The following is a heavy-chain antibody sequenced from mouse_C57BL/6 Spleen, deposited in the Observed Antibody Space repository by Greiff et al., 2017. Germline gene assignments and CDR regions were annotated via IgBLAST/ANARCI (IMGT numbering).Heavy chain of an antibody. J-gene: IGHJ2*01. CDR3: ARQGSGGCDY. CDR1: GFTFTSYG. D-gene: IGHD6-1*01. CDR2: ISSGGNYT. V-gene: IGHV5-6*01. Sequence: EVKLLQSGGDLVKPGASLKLSCAASGFTFTSYGMPWVRQTPDKGLEWVATISSGGNYTYYPDSVKGRFTISRDNAKNTLYLQRSSLKSEDTAMYYCARQGSGGCDYWGQGTTLTVSS.